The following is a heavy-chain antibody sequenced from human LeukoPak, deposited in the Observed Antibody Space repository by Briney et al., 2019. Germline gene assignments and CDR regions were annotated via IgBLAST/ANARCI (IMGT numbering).Heavy chain of an antibody. Sequence: GASVKVSCKASGYTFTSYDINRVRQATGQGIEWMEVISPSGGSTTYAQKFQGRVTLTRDMSTSTDYLELSSLRSEDTAVYYCARDNSVRDEAWWFNPWGQGTLVTVSS. V-gene: IGHV1-46*01. CDR1: GYTFTSYD. J-gene: IGHJ5*02. CDR3: ARDNSVRDEAWWFNP. D-gene: IGHD5-24*01. CDR2: ISPSGGST.